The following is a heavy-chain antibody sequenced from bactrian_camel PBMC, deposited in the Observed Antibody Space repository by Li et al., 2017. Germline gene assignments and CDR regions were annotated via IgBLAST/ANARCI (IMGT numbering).Heavy chain of an antibody. V-gene: IGHV3S1*01. D-gene: IGHD2*01. J-gene: IGHJ4*01. CDR2: INSRGS. Sequence: HVQLVESGGDLVQPGGSLRLSCAASGFTFSRYWMYWVRQAPGKGLEWVSRINSRGSYYADSVKGRFTISRDDAKSTLFLQLSNLKTDDTAMYYCAEASVLPALLSGTQRPLGQGTQV. CDR1: GFTFSRYW.